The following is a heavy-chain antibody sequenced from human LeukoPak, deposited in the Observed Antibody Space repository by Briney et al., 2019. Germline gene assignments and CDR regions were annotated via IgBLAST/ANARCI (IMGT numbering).Heavy chain of an antibody. V-gene: IGHV3-48*03. CDR3: ARGVYDSTGYYQY. CDR1: GFTFSSYE. Sequence: GGSLRLSCAASGFTFSSYELNWVRQAPGKGLEWVSYISTSGSNIYYADSVKGRFTISRDNGKSSLYLQMNSLRAEDTAVYYCARGVYDSTGYYQYWGQGTLVTVSS. CDR2: ISTSGSNI. J-gene: IGHJ4*02. D-gene: IGHD3-22*01.